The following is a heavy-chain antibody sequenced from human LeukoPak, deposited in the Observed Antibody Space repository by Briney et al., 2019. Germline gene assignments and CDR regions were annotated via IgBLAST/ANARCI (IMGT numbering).Heavy chain of an antibody. CDR2: IKQDGSEK. J-gene: IGHJ6*02. CDR3: ARTYYYGSGRYYRSFYVMDV. V-gene: IGHV3-7*05. D-gene: IGHD3-10*01. Sequence: PGGSLRLSCAASGFTFSSYWMNWVRQAPGKGLEWVANIKQDGSEKYYVDSVKGRFTISRGNAKNSLYLQMDSLRAEDTAVYYCARTYYYGSGRYYRSFYVMDVWGQGATVTVSS. CDR1: GFTFSSYW.